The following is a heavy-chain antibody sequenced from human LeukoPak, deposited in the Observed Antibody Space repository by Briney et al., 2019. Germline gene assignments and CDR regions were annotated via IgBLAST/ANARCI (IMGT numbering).Heavy chain of an antibody. CDR3: ARVFSSGAFDY. V-gene: IGHV4-34*01. CDR1: GGSFSGYY. D-gene: IGHD6-19*01. J-gene: IGHJ4*02. Sequence: SETLSLTCTVYGGSFSGYYWSWIRQPPGKGLEWIGEINHSGSTNYNPSLKSRVTISVDTSKNQFSLKLSSVTAADTAVYYCARVFSSGAFDYWGQGTLVTVSS. CDR2: INHSGST.